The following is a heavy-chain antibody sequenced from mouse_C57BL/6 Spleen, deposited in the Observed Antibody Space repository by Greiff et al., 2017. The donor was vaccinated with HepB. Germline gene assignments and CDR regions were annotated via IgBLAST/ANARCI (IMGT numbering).Heavy chain of an antibody. CDR3: AKSPFDV. Sequence: QVQLKQSGAELVMPGASVKLSCKASGYTFTSYWMHWVKQRPGQGLEWIGEIDPSDSYTNYNQKFKGKSTLTVDKSSSTAYMQLSSLTSEDSAVYYCAKSPFDVWGTGTTVTVSS. CDR1: GYTFTSYW. V-gene: IGHV1-69*01. CDR2: IDPSDSYT. J-gene: IGHJ1*03.